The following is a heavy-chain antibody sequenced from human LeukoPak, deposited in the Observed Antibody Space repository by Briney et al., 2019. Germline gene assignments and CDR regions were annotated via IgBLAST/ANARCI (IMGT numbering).Heavy chain of an antibody. CDR1: GFTFSSYD. CDR2: IGTAGDT. V-gene: IGHV3-13*01. CDR3: ARAGPLAGTGEYYFDY. Sequence: PGGSLRLSCAASGFTFSSYDMHWVRQATGKGLEWVSAIGTAGDTYCPGSVKGRFTISRENAKNSLYLQMNSLRAGDTAVYYCARAGPLAGTGEYYFDYWGQGTLVTVSS. D-gene: IGHD6-19*01. J-gene: IGHJ4*02.